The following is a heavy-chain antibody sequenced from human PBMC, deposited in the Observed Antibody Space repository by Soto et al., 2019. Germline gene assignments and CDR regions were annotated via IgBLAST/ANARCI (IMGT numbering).Heavy chain of an antibody. V-gene: IGHV3-74*01. CDR3: TREVGGRGGY. J-gene: IGHJ4*02. CDR2: TNEDGSIT. CDR1: GFIFSSYW. D-gene: IGHD3-16*01. Sequence: EVQLVESGGGLVQPGGSLRLSCEVSGFIFSSYWMHWVRQVPGKGLVWVSRTNEDGSITNYADSVRGRSTISRDNANSTLYLETIRRREEDTSVYYCTREVGGRGGYWGQGTLVTVSS.